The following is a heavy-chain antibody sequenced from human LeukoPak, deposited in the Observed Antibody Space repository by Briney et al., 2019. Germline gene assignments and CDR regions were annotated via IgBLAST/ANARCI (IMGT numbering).Heavy chain of an antibody. V-gene: IGHV3-48*01. J-gene: IGHJ6*03. CDR1: GFTFSSDS. CDR2: ISISSSTI. CDR3: ASAGQHGWLPNEYYYYYYMDV. Sequence: AGSLRLSCAASGFTFSSDSMNWVRQAPGKGLELVSYISISSSTIYYAASVKGRFTLSRENAKNSLYLQMNSLSAEDMAVYSCASAGQHGWLPNEYYYYYYMDVWGKGTTVTVSS. D-gene: IGHD5-24*01.